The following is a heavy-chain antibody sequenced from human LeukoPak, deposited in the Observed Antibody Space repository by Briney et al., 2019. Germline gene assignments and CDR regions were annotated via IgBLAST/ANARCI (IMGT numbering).Heavy chain of an antibody. J-gene: IGHJ4*02. V-gene: IGHV3-33*08. Sequence: GGSLRLSCAASGFTFSSYGMHWVRQAPGKGLEWVAVIWYGGSNKYYADSVKGRFTISRDNSKNTLYLQMNSLRAEDTAVYYCAKASDFGGDYFDYWGQGTLVTVSS. CDR2: IWYGGSNK. CDR3: AKASDFGGDYFDY. CDR1: GFTFSSYG. D-gene: IGHD3-10*01.